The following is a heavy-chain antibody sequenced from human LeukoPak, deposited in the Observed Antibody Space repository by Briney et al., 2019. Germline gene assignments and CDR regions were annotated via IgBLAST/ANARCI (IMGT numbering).Heavy chain of an antibody. D-gene: IGHD4-17*01. CDR3: VSREYGDYDPFDY. Sequence: PGASVKVSCKASGYTFTSYVINWVRQATGQGLEWMGWMNPNSGNTGYAQKFQGRVTMTRNTSISTAYMELSSLRSEDTAVYYCVSREYGDYDPFDYWGQGTLVTVSS. V-gene: IGHV1-8*01. CDR2: MNPNSGNT. CDR1: GYTFTSYV. J-gene: IGHJ4*02.